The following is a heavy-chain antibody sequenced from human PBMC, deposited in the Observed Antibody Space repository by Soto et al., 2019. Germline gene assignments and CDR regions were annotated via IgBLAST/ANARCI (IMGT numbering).Heavy chain of an antibody. J-gene: IGHJ5*02. D-gene: IGHD3-22*01. Sequence: GGSLRLSCAASGFTFSSYSMNWVRQAPGKGLEWVSSISSSSSYIYYADSVKGRFTISRDNAKNSLYLQMNSLRAEDTAVYYCARDGDYYDSSGYIRFDPWGQGTLVTVSS. CDR1: GFTFSSYS. V-gene: IGHV3-21*01. CDR2: ISSSSSYI. CDR3: ARDGDYYDSSGYIRFDP.